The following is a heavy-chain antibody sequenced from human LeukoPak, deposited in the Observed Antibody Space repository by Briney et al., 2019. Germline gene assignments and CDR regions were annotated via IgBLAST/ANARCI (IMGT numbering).Heavy chain of an antibody. Sequence: ASVKVSCKASGFTFTTYDINWVRQATGQGLEWMGWMNPNNGNTGYAQKFQGRVTMTGNTSISTAYMELSSLRSEDTAFYYCARGSRMGRGVDGDYWGQGTLVTVSS. CDR3: ARGSRMGRGVDGDY. J-gene: IGHJ4*02. D-gene: IGHD3-10*01. CDR1: GFTFTTYD. CDR2: MNPNNGNT. V-gene: IGHV1-8*01.